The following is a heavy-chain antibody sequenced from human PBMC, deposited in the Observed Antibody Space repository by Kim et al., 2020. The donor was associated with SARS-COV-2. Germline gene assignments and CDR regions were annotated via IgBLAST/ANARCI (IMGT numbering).Heavy chain of an antibody. D-gene: IGHD3-16*02. CDR1: GSTFPDYH. CDR3: ARGLDVWGIYRPIDF. V-gene: IGHV1-2*02. J-gene: IGHJ4*02. Sequence: ASVKVSCKASGSTFPDYHIHWVRQAPGQGLEWMGWINPLSGGTDYARKFQGRATMTRDTSIFTAYMELRTLQSDDTAVYYCARGLDVWGIYRPIDFWGQGTLVTVSS. CDR2: INPLSGGT.